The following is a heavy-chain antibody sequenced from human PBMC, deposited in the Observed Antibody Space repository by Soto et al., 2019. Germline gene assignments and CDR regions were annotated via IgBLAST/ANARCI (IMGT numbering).Heavy chain of an antibody. J-gene: IGHJ4*02. V-gene: IGHV4-31*03. D-gene: IGHD1-7*01. CDR3: ARVKGGTTRRAFDS. CDR1: GASISIGGYY. Sequence: QVQLQESGPGLVKPSQTLSLTCTVSGASISIGGYYWSWIRQHPGKGLEWIGYIYDNGGAYYSPSLKGRVVISVDRSENQFSLRLSSVTAADTAVYYCARVKGGTTRRAFDSWGQGTLVTVSS. CDR2: IYDNGGA.